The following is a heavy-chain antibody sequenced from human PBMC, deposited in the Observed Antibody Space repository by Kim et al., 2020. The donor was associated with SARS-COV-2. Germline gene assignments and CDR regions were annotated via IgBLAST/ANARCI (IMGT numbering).Heavy chain of an antibody. J-gene: IGHJ4*02. D-gene: IGHD3-16*02. CDR1: GYTFSNHA. CDR3: ARVFWGGDRYIDY. Sequence: ASVNVSCKASGYTFSNHAINWVRQAPGQGLEWMGWINTETGSPTYAQGFTGRFVFSLDTSVSTAYLQISSLEAEDTALYYCARVFWGGDRYIDYLGQGTL. CDR2: INTETGSP. V-gene: IGHV7-4-1*02.